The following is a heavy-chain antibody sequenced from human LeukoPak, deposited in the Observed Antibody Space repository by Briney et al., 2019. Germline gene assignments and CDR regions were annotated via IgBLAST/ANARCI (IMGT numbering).Heavy chain of an antibody. CDR2: ISGSGGST. CDR3: AKVRTRDGYNYRYYGMDV. D-gene: IGHD5-24*01. J-gene: IGHJ6*02. Sequence: GGSLRLSCAASGFTFSGYAMSWVRQAPGKGLEWVSAISGSGGSTYYADSVKGRFTISRDNSKNTLYLQMNSLRAEDTAVYYCAKVRTRDGYNYRYYGMDVWGQGTTVTVSS. CDR1: GFTFSGYA. V-gene: IGHV3-23*01.